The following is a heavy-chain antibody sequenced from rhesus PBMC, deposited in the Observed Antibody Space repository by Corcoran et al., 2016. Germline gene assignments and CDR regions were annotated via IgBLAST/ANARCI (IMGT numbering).Heavy chain of an antibody. V-gene: IGHV4-106*01. CDR3: ARERVSYGSSYHY. Sequence: QVQLQASGPGLVKPSETLSLTCAVSGGSIRADYYWSWLRQPPGTGLEWIGYIYGSGGGTNYNPSLKNRVTIARDTSKNQFSLKLSSVTAADTAVYYCARERVSYGSSYHYWGQGVLVTVSS. CDR2: IYGSGGGT. CDR1: GGSIRADYY. D-gene: IGHD4-29*01. J-gene: IGHJ4*01.